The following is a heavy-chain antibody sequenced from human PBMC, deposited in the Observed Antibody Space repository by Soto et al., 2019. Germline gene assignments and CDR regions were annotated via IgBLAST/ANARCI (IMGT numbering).Heavy chain of an antibody. J-gene: IGHJ6*03. CDR3: ARATLYYDFWGGYDRDYYYYMDV. CDR1: GGSISSYY. V-gene: IGHV4-59*01. CDR2: IYYSGST. D-gene: IGHD3-3*01. Sequence: SETLSLTCTVSGGSISSYYWSWIRQPPGKGLEWIGYIYYSGSTNYNPSLKSRVTISVDTSKNQFSLKLSSVTAADTAVYYCARATLYYDFWGGYDRDYYYYMDVWGKGTTVTVSS.